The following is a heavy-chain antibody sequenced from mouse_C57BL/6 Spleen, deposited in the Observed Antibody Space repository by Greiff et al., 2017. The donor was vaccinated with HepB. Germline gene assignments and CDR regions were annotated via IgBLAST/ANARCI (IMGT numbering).Heavy chain of an antibody. CDR3: TGGVRSPY. CDR1: GFTFSNYW. CDR2: IRLKSDNYAT. V-gene: IGHV6-3*01. Sequence: EVKLVESGGGLVQPGGSMKLSCVASGFTFSNYWMNWVRQSPEKGLEWVAQIRLKSDNYATHYAESVKGRFTISRDDSKSSVYLQMNNLRAEDTGIYYCTGGVRSPYWGQGTLVTVSA. J-gene: IGHJ3*01.